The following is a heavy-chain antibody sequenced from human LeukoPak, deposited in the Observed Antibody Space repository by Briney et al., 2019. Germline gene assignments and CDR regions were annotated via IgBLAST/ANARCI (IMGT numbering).Heavy chain of an antibody. CDR1: GFTFSSYA. D-gene: IGHD3-22*01. J-gene: IGHJ4*02. CDR2: ISGSGGST. V-gene: IGHV3-23*01. CDR3: AKASSYYYDSSGYPDY. Sequence: GGSLRLSCAASGFTFSSYAMSWVRQAPGKGLEWVSAISGSGGSTYYADFVKGRFTISRDNSKNTLYLQMNSLRAEDTAVYYCAKASSYYYDSSGYPDYWGQGTLVTVSS.